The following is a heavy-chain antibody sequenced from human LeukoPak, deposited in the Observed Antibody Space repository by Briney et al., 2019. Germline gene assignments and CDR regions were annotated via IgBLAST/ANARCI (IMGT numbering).Heavy chain of an antibody. CDR1: GFTFGDYA. Sequence: PGGSLRLSCTASGFTFGDYAMSWVRQAPGKGLEWVGFIRSKAYGGTTEYAASVKGRFTISRDDSKSIAYLQMNSLKTEDTAVYYCTRQDSSGYYLLYYFDYWGQGTLVTVSS. J-gene: IGHJ4*02. V-gene: IGHV3-49*04. CDR2: IRSKAYGGTT. D-gene: IGHD3-22*01. CDR3: TRQDSSGYYLLYYFDY.